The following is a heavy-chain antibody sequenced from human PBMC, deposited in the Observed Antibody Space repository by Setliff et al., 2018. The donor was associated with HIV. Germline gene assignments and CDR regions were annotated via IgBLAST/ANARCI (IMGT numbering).Heavy chain of an antibody. J-gene: IGHJ4*02. Sequence: ASVKVSCKASGYTFTAYYIHWVRQAPGQGLEWMGWINSNNGGTKYAQNFQGRVTMTRDTSITTAYMEVIRLRSDDTAVYFCASAGDPGSPPLDYWGQGTLVTVSS. CDR3: ASAGDPGSPPLDY. CDR2: INSNNGGT. CDR1: GYTFTAYY. V-gene: IGHV1-2*02. D-gene: IGHD1-26*01.